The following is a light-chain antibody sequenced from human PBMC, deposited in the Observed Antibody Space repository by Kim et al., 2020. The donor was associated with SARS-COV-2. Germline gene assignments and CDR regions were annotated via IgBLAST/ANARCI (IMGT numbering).Light chain of an antibody. CDR2: RAS. V-gene: IGKV3-15*01. CDR1: RSVYSN. J-gene: IGKJ4*02. CDR3: RKYDNWAT. Sequence: EIVMTQSPDSLSVSPGERVTLSCKASRSVYSNVAWYQQKPGQAPRLLIYRASIRATGIPVRFSGSGSGTEFTLTISSLQSEDFAVYYCRKYDNWATVGGGTKVDIK.